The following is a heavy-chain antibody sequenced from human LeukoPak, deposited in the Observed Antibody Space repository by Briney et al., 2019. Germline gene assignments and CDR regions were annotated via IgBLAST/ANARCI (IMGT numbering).Heavy chain of an antibody. V-gene: IGHV3-23*01. CDR1: GFTFTSYA. CDR2: ISDSGRST. D-gene: IGHD3-16*01. J-gene: IGHJ6*02. Sequence: GGSLRLSCAASGFTFTSYAMSWVRQAPGKGLEWVSAISDSGRSTYYADSVKGRFTISRDNAKNSLYLQMSNLRAEDTAVYFCARGGGLDAWGQGATVTVSS. CDR3: ARGGGLDA.